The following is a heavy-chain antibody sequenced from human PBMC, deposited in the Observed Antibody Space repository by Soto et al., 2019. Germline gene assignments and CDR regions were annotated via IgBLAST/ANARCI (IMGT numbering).Heavy chain of an antibody. Sequence: PSETLSLTCAVYGGSFSGYYWSWIRQPPGKGLEWIGEINHSGSTNYNPSLKSRVTISVDTSKNQFSLKLSSVTAADTAVYYCERGLVVRGVIYWFDPWGQGTLVTVS. V-gene: IGHV4-34*01. CDR3: ERGLVVRGVIYWFDP. CDR1: GGSFSGYY. CDR2: INHSGST. D-gene: IGHD3-10*01. J-gene: IGHJ5*02.